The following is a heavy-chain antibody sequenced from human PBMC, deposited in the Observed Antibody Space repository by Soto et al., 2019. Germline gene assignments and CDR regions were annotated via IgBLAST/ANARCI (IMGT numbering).Heavy chain of an antibody. V-gene: IGHV4-59*01. CDR2: IYYSGST. J-gene: IGHJ6*02. CDR1: GGSISSYY. D-gene: IGHD6-13*01. CDR3: ARNPVAAAGGMDV. Sequence: SETLSLTCTVSGGSISSYYWSWIRQPPGKGLEWIGYIYYSGSTNYNPSLKSRVTISVDTSKNQFSLKLSSVTAADTAVYYCARNPVAAAGGMDVWGQGTTVTVYS.